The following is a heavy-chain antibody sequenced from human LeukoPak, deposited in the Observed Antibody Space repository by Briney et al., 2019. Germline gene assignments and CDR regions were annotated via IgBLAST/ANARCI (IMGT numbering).Heavy chain of an antibody. CDR2: ISYDGSNK. J-gene: IGHJ4*02. Sequence: GRSLRLSCAASGFTFSSYGMHWVRQAPGKGLEWVAVISYDGSNKYYADSVKGRFTISRDNSKNTLYLQMNSLRAEDTAVYYCAKGIGSGWTDYWGQGTLVTVSS. D-gene: IGHD6-19*01. CDR3: AKGIGSGWTDY. CDR1: GFTFSSYG. V-gene: IGHV3-30*18.